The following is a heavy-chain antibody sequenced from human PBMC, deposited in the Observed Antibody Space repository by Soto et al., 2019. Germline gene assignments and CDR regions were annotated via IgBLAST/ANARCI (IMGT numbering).Heavy chain of an antibody. V-gene: IGHV3-30*18. CDR2: ISYDGSNK. CDR3: AKESTPWISSGSPFDY. D-gene: IGHD3-22*01. Sequence: PGGSLRLSCAASGFTFSSYGMHWVRQAPGKGLEWVALISYDGSNKYYADSVKGRFTISRDNSKNTLYLQMNSLRTEDTAVYYCAKESTPWISSGSPFDYWGQGTLVTVSS. J-gene: IGHJ4*02. CDR1: GFTFSSYG.